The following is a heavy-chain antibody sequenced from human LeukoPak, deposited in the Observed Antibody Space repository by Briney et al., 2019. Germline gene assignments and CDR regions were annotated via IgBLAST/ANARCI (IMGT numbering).Heavy chain of an antibody. J-gene: IGHJ3*02. CDR1: GFTFSSYE. CDR2: ISSSGSTI. V-gene: IGHV3-48*03. D-gene: IGHD4-17*01. Sequence: PGGSLRLSCAASGFTFSSYEMNWVRQAPGKGLEWVSYISSSGSTIYYADSVKGRFTISRDNAKNSLYLQMNSLRAEDTAVYYCARSYGDYHGAFDIWGQGTMVTVSS. CDR3: ARSYGDYHGAFDI.